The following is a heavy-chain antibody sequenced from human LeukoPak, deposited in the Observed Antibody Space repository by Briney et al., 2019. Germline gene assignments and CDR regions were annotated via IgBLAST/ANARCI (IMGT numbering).Heavy chain of an antibody. J-gene: IGHJ4*02. D-gene: IGHD2-2*01. V-gene: IGHV1-24*01. Sequence: ASVKVSCKVSGYTLTELSMHWVRQAPGKGLEWMGGFDSEDGETIYAQKFQGRVTMTEDTSTDTAYMELSSLRSEDTAAYYCATNYIVVVPAATGYFDYWGQGTLVTVSS. CDR2: FDSEDGET. CDR3: ATNYIVVVPAATGYFDY. CDR1: GYTLTELS.